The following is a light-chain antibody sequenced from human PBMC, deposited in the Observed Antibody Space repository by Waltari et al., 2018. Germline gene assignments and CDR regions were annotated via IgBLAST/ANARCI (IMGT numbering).Light chain of an antibody. J-gene: IGKJ1*01. V-gene: IGKV1-39*01. CDR2: GAS. Sequence: DIQMTQSPSSLSASVGDRVTITCRASQTISRYLNWYQQKPGKAPNLLISGASSLQSGVPSSFSGSGSGRDFTLIITSLQPEDFATYYCQESYSFTRTFGQGTKVEIK. CDR1: QTISRY. CDR3: QESYSFTRT.